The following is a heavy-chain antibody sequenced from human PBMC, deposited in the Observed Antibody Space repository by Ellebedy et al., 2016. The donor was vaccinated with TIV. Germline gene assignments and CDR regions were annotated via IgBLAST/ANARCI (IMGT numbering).Heavy chain of an antibody. D-gene: IGHD3-16*01. CDR3: ARDLFGGVTADY. CDR2: INPSGGST. V-gene: IGHV1-46*01. Sequence: ASVKVSCXASGYTFTSYYMHWVRQASGQGLEWMGIINPSGGSTSYAQKFQGRVTMTRDTSSSTVYMELSSLRSEDTAVYYCARDLFGGVTADYWGQGTLVTVSS. CDR1: GYTFTSYY. J-gene: IGHJ4*02.